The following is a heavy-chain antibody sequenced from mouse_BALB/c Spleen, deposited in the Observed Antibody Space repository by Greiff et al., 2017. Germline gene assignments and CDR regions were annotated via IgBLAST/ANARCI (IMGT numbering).Heavy chain of an antibody. D-gene: IGHD2-4*01. CDR2: INPSTGYT. V-gene: IGHV1-7*01. J-gene: IGHJ2*01. CDR1: GYTFTSYW. Sequence: QVQLQQSGAELAKPGASVKMSCKASGYTFTSYWMHWVKQRPGQGLEWIGYINPSTGYTEYNQKFKDKATLTADKSSSTAYMQLSSLTSEDSAVYYCTRNHYDYRFDYWGQGTTLTVSS. CDR3: TRNHYDYRFDY.